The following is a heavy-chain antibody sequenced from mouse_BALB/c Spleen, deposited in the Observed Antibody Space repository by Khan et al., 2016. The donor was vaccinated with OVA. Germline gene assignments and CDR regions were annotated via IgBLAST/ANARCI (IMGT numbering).Heavy chain of an antibody. Sequence: EVELVESGGDLVKPGGSLKLSCAASGFTFSSYSMSWVRQTPDKRLEWVASISSGGDSTYYPDSVKGRFTISRDNAKNTLYLQMSDLKSEDTAMYYCADHLTGSFAYWGQGTLVIVSA. V-gene: IGHV5-6*01. D-gene: IGHD4-1*01. CDR3: ADHLTGSFAY. J-gene: IGHJ3*01. CDR2: ISSGGDST. CDR1: GFTFSSYS.